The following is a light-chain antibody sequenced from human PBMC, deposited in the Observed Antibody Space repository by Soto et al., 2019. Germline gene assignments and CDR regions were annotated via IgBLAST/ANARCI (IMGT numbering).Light chain of an antibody. CDR1: QSISSY. Sequence: DIQMTQSQSSLSASVGDRVTITCRASQSISSYLSWYQQKPGKAPKLLIYAASSVQSGVPSRFSGSGLGTDFTLTISSLQPEDSATYYCQQSYSTPPAFGQGTKVEIK. J-gene: IGKJ1*01. V-gene: IGKV1-39*01. CDR3: QQSYSTPPA. CDR2: AAS.